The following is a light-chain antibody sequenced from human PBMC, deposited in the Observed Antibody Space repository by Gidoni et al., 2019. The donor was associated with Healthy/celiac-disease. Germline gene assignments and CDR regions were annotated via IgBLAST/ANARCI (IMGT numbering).Light chain of an antibody. CDR1: QGISDF. CDR3: KKYNSAPRT. CDR2: AAS. V-gene: IGKV1-27*01. Sequence: DIKMTQSPSSLSASVGDRVTITCRASQGISDFLAWYQQKPGKPPKLLIYAASTSQSGVPSRFSGSGSGTDFTLTISSLQPEDVATYYCKKYNSAPRTFGQGTKVEIK. J-gene: IGKJ1*01.